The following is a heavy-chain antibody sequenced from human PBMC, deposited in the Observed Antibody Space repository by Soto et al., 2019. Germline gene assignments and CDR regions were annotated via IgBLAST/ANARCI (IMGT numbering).Heavy chain of an antibody. CDR1: GGTFSSYA. CDR3: ARDAVADLFLWRWFAH. D-gene: IGHD6-19*01. J-gene: IGHJ5*02. CDR2: IIPIFGTA. V-gene: IGHV1-69*01. Sequence: QVQLVQSGAEVKKPGSSVKVSCKASGGTFSSYAISWVRQAPGQGLECMGGIIPIFGTANYAQKFQGSVTIPADESTGTAYMKLGSLRSEDTAVYYCARDAVADLFLWRWFAHWGQGTLVTVSS.